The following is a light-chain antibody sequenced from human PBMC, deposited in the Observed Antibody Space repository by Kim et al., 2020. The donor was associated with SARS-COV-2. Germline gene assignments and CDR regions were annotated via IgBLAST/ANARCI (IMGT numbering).Light chain of an antibody. CDR3: QQYDNFWT. Sequence: PVSVGDRVTITCQASQDIRNYFNWYQHKAEKAPKLLIYYAFWLETGLPARFSVIRAGTEFTVSISCLQPEDIATYDCQQYDNFWTFVQGTKMDIK. CDR2: YAF. CDR1: QDIRNY. J-gene: IGKJ1*01. V-gene: IGKV1-33*01.